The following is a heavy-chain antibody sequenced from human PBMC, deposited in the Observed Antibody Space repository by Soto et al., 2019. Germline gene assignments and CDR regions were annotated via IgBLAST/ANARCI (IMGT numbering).Heavy chain of an antibody. V-gene: IGHV3-30*18. CDR3: AKKIMGYAAHSEALDV. D-gene: IGHD5-12*01. CDR2: ISYDGDHK. CDR1: GFTFRNYG. Sequence: PGGSLRLSCTPSGFTFRNYGLLWVRQAPGKGLEWVALISYDGDHKYYPDSARGRFTVSRDNFNNMLFLQMDSLTPEDTAVYYCAKKIMGYAAHSEALDVWGQGTTVTVS. J-gene: IGHJ6*02.